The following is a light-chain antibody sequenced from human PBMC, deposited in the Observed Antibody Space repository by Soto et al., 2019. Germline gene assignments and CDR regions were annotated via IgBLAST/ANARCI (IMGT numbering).Light chain of an antibody. CDR2: ATT. Sequence: EFVLTQSPATLSLSPGETATLSCRASESIINDYAAWYQQRPGQPPRLLIYATTKRAPGITARFSGSGSGTDFPITSSMLEPEDFAVYYCQQYGRSPIFGQGTRLEIK. J-gene: IGKJ5*01. CDR1: ESIINDY. CDR3: QQYGRSPI. V-gene: IGKV3-20*01.